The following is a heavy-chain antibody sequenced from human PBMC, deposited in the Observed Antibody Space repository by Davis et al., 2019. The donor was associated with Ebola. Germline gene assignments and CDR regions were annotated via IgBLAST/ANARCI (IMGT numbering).Heavy chain of an antibody. J-gene: IGHJ4*02. CDR1: GYTFTSYA. D-gene: IGHD4-17*01. Sequence: ASVKVSCKASGYTFTSYAMHWVRQAPGQRLEWMGWINAGNGNTKYSQKFQGRVTITRDTSASTAYMELSSLRSEDTAVYYCARERDYGDDYFDYWGQGTLVTVSS. CDR3: ARERDYGDDYFDY. V-gene: IGHV1-3*01. CDR2: INAGNGNT.